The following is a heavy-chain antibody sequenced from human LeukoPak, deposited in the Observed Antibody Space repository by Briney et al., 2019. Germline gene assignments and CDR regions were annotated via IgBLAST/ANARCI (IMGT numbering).Heavy chain of an antibody. V-gene: IGHV4-30-4*01. CDR3: ARPYYYDSRIDP. J-gene: IGHJ5*02. Sequence: SETLSLTCTVSGGSISSGDYYWSWIRQPPGKGLEWIGYMYYNGSTYYNPSLKSRATISVDTSKNQFSLKLSSVTAADTAVYYCARPYYYDSRIDPWGQGTLVTVSS. D-gene: IGHD3-22*01. CDR2: MYYNGST. CDR1: GGSISSGDYY.